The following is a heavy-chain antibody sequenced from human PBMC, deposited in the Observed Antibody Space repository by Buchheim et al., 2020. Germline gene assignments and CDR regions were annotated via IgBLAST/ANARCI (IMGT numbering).Heavy chain of an antibody. Sequence: EVQLLESGGGLVQPGGSLRLSCAASGFNSASYAVSWVRQAPGRGLEWVSGISGSGVSTYYADSVRGRFTISRDNSKNTMFLQMNSLGAEDTAVYYCARESSQWERWETYKYYGTDVWGQGTT. J-gene: IGHJ6*02. CDR1: GFNSASYA. V-gene: IGHV3-23*01. CDR2: ISGSGVST. D-gene: IGHD1-26*01. CDR3: ARESSQWERWETYKYYGTDV.